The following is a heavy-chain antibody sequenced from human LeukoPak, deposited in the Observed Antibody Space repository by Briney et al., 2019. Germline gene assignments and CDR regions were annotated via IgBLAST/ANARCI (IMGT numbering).Heavy chain of an antibody. D-gene: IGHD6-13*01. CDR2: INPNSGGT. J-gene: IGHJ5*02. CDR3: ARSPGGYPHWSDP. CDR1: GYTFTGYY. V-gene: IGHV1-2*02. Sequence: ASVKVSCKASGYTFTGYYMHWVRQAPGQGLEWMGWINPNSGGTNYAQKFQGRVTMTRDTSISTAYMELRSLRSDDTAVYYCARSPGGYPHWSDPWGQGTLVTVSS.